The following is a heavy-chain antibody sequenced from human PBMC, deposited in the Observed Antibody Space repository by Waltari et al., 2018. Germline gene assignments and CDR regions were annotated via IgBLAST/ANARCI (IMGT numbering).Heavy chain of an antibody. D-gene: IGHD6-19*01. V-gene: IGHV1-69*02. CDR3: ARSIAVAGNSFDY. CDR2: IIPIRGIA. Sequence: QVQLVQSGAEVKKPGSSVKVSCKASGGTFSSYTISWVRQAPGQGLEWMGRIIPIRGIANYEQKFQGRVTITADKSTSTSYMELSSLRSEDTAVYYCARSIAVAGNSFDYWGQGTLVTVSS. J-gene: IGHJ4*02. CDR1: GGTFSSYT.